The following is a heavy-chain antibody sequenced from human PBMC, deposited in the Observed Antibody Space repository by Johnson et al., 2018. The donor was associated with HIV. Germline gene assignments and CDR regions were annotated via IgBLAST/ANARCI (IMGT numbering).Heavy chain of an antibody. D-gene: IGHD5-18*01. CDR2: IKQDGGEK. V-gene: IGHV3-7*05. CDR1: GFTFSSYW. CDR3: AKDLQLWAPSSAFDI. J-gene: IGHJ3*02. Sequence: VQLVESGGGLVQPGGSLRLSCAASGFTFSSYWMHWVRQAPGKGLEWVANIKQDGGEKYYVDSVKGRFTISRDNAKKSLHLQMNSLRAEDTAVYYCAKDLQLWAPSSAFDIWGQGTMVTVSS.